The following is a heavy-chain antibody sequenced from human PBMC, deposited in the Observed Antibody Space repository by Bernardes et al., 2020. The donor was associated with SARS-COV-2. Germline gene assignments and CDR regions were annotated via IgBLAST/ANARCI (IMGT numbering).Heavy chain of an antibody. CDR3: VKGDPRALGAFET. J-gene: IGHJ5*02. D-gene: IGHD7-27*01. V-gene: IGHV3-23*01. CDR1: GFTLSSYV. CDR2: LSISCGRT. Sequence: GGSLRLSCAASGFTLSSYVMTWFRQAPGKWLEWVSALSISCGRTYYADSVKGRFAISRDNSRNTLFLQMNNLRVGDTALYYCVKGDPRALGAFETWGQGTQVTVSP.